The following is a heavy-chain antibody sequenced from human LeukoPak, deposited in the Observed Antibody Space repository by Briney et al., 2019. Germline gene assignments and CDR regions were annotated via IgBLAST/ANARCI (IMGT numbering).Heavy chain of an antibody. CDR3: ARESIAAAADYGMDV. CDR1: GFTLSSNY. J-gene: IGHJ6*02. V-gene: IGHV3-53*01. CDR2: IYSGGST. D-gene: IGHD6-13*01. Sequence: GGSLRLSCAPSGFTLSSNYMSWVRPAPGKGREWVSVIYSGGSTYYADSVKGRFTISRDNSKNTLYLQMNSLRAEDTAVYYCARESIAAAADYGMDVWGQGTTVTVSS.